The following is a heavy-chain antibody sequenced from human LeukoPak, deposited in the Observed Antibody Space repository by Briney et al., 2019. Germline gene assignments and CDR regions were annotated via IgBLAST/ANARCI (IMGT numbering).Heavy chain of an antibody. V-gene: IGHV4-34*01. J-gene: IGHJ5*02. CDR1: GGSFSGYY. CDR3: ARRKSYYYDSSGYYWFDP. D-gene: IGHD3-22*01. Sequence: SETLSLTCAVYGGSFSGYYWSWIRQPPGKGLEWIGKINHSGSTNYNPSLKSRVTISVDTSKNQFSLKLSSVTAADTAVYYCARRKSYYYDSSGYYWFDPWGQGTLVTVSS. CDR2: INHSGST.